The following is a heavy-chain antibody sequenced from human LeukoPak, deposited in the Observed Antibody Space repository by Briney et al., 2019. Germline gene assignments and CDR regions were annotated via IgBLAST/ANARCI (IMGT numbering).Heavy chain of an antibody. Sequence: SETLSLTCTVSGGSISSGSYYWSWIRQPAGKGLGWIGRIYTSGSTKYNPSLKSRVTISVDTSKNQFSLKLSSVTAADTAVYYCARADGSGLFDYWGQGTLVTVSS. CDR1: GGSISSGSYY. CDR2: IYTSGST. CDR3: ARADGSGLFDY. V-gene: IGHV4-61*02. D-gene: IGHD3-10*01. J-gene: IGHJ4*02.